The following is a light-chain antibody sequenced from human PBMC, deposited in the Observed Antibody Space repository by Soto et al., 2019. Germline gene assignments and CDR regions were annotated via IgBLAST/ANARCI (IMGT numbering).Light chain of an antibody. CDR3: LLYYGGAQVV. Sequence: QAVVTQEPSLTVSPGGTVTLTCASSTGAVTSGYYPNWFQQKPGQAPRALMYSTSNKHSWTPARFSGSLLGGKAALTLSGVQHEDEAEYYCLLYYGGAQVVFGGGTKLTVL. J-gene: IGLJ2*01. CDR2: STS. V-gene: IGLV7-43*01. CDR1: TGAVTSGYY.